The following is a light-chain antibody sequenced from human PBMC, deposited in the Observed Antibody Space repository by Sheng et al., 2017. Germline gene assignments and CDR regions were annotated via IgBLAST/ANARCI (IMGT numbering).Light chain of an antibody. Sequence: QAALTQPASVSGSPGQSITISCTGTSSDVGGHDHVSWYQQNPGKAPKLLIYDVTNRPSGVSNRFSGSKSGNTASLTISGLQAEDEADYYCSSYTSSSTVVFGGGTKLTVL. J-gene: IGLJ2*01. CDR2: DVT. V-gene: IGLV2-14*01. CDR1: SSDVGGHDH. CDR3: SSYTSSSTVV.